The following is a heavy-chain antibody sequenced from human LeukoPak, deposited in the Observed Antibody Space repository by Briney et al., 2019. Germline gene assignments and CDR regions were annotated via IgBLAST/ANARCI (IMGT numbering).Heavy chain of an antibody. Sequence: SETLSLTCTASGGSISSYYWSWIRQPPGKGLEWIGYIYYSGSTNYNPSLKSRVTISVDTSKNQFSLKLSSVTAADTAVYYCARDLSGYYYGSGSYYLYYFDYWGQGTLVTVSS. V-gene: IGHV4-59*12. CDR3: ARDLSGYYYGSGSYYLYYFDY. J-gene: IGHJ4*02. CDR2: IYYSGST. D-gene: IGHD3-10*01. CDR1: GGSISSYY.